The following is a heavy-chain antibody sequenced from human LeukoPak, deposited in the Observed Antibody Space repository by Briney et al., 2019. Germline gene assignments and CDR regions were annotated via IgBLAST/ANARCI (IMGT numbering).Heavy chain of an antibody. V-gene: IGHV3-23*01. Sequence: GGSLRLSCAASGFTFSSYAMSWVRQAPGKGLEWVSAISGSGGSTYYADSVKGRFTISRDNSKNTLYLQMDSLRAEDTAVYYCAKDTDLAVAGQSFDYWGQGTLVTVSS. CDR3: AKDTDLAVAGQSFDY. CDR2: ISGSGGST. CDR1: GFTFSSYA. D-gene: IGHD6-19*01. J-gene: IGHJ4*02.